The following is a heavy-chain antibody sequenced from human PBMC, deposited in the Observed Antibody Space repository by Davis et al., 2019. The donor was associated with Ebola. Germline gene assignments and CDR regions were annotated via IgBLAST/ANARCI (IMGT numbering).Heavy chain of an antibody. D-gene: IGHD6-19*01. CDR1: GESFSGYY. CDR2: VNDGGGG. V-gene: IGHV4-34*01. CDR3: ARVGLSSGWTFDS. Sequence: MPSDTLSLPCAVHGESFSGYYWSWIRQSPEKGLEWIGEVNDGGGGTYNPSLKSRVTISIDKLRNQFSLKLNSVTAADTAVYYCARVGLSSGWTFDSWRQGTLVIVSS. J-gene: IGHJ4*02.